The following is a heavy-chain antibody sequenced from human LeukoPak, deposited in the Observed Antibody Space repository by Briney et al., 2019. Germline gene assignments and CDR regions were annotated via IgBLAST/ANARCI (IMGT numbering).Heavy chain of an antibody. D-gene: IGHD4-17*01. CDR1: GGSISGSSYY. V-gene: IGHV4-39*01. Sequence: SETLSLTCTASGGSISGSSYYWAWIRQPPGKELEWIGSGFYSGSAYYNPSLKSRVTIAVDTSKNQSSLNLSSLTAADTAVYYCARLRGAMTPVTSDFDYWGQGTLVTVSS. J-gene: IGHJ4*02. CDR2: GFYSGSA. CDR3: ARLRGAMTPVTSDFDY.